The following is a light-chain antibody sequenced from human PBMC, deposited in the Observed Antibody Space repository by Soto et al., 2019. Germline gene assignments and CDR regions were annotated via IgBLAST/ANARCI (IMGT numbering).Light chain of an antibody. Sequence: QSVLTQPASVSGSPGQSITIYCTGTISDFVIYNYVSWYQQHPGKAPKLMLYGVSNRPSGVSNRFSGSKSGNTASLTISGLQAEDEADYYCSSHTTSSALQVFGTGTKLTVL. CDR2: GVS. CDR3: SSHTTSSALQV. CDR1: ISDFVIYNY. V-gene: IGLV2-14*01. J-gene: IGLJ1*01.